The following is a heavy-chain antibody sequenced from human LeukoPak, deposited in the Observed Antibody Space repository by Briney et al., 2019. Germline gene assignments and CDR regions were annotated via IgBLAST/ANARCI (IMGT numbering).Heavy chain of an antibody. J-gene: IGHJ5*02. Sequence: SVKVSCKASGYTFTSYGISWVRQAPGQGLEWMGGIIPIFGTANYAQKFQGRVTITADESTSTAYMELSSLRSEDTAVYYCARVEYYDSSALRLYNWFDPWGQGTLVTVSS. CDR1: GYTFTSYG. CDR2: IIPIFGTA. V-gene: IGHV1-69*13. CDR3: ARVEYYDSSALRLYNWFDP. D-gene: IGHD3-22*01.